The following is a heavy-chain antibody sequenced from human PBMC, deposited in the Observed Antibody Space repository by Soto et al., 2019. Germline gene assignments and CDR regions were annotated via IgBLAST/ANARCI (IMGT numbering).Heavy chain of an antibody. Sequence: QLQLQESGPGLVKPSETLSLTCTVSGGSISSSSYYWGWIRQPPGKGLDWIGSIYYSGSTYYNPPLKSRVTISVDTSKNQFSLKLSSVTAADTAVYYCARQEDIVVVPAAMSFDYWGQGTLVTVSS. CDR1: GGSISSSSYY. D-gene: IGHD2-2*01. V-gene: IGHV4-39*01. CDR2: IYYSGST. CDR3: ARQEDIVVVPAAMSFDY. J-gene: IGHJ4*02.